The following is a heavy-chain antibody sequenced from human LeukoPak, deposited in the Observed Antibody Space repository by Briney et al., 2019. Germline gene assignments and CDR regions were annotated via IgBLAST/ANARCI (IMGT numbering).Heavy chain of an antibody. CDR1: GFTFSGDY. Sequence: GGSLRLSCAASGFTFSGDYMSWIRQAPGKGLEWVSYISSVGSSIVYADSVKGRFTISRDNAKNSLFLQMNSLRAEDTAVYYCARARGAGPGAHFDYWGQGTPVIVSS. D-gene: IGHD3-10*01. CDR3: ARARGAGPGAHFDY. CDR2: ISSVGSSI. J-gene: IGHJ4*02. V-gene: IGHV3-11*01.